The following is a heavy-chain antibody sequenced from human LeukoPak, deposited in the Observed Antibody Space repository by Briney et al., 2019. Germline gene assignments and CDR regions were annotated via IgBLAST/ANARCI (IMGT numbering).Heavy chain of an antibody. CDR2: ISNGGATR. D-gene: IGHD6-13*01. V-gene: IGHV3-23*01. Sequence: PGGSLRLSCAASGFTFSSYSMNWVRQAPGKGLEWVSAISNGGATRSYADSVKGRFTISRDNSQNTLYLQMNSLRADDTAVYYCAKRVSGSSWEHQTIDYWGQGTLVTVSS. CDR1: GFTFSSYS. CDR3: AKRVSGSSWEHQTIDY. J-gene: IGHJ4*02.